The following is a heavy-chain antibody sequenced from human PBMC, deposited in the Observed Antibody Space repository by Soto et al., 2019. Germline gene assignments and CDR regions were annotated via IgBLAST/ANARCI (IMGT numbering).Heavy chain of an antibody. D-gene: IGHD6-13*01. J-gene: IGHJ4*02. CDR3: AKEYGSTWIDH. CDR1: GVTFSTYG. Sequence: GGSLRLSCAASGVTFSTYGMHWVRQAPGKGLEWVAAMSYDGTKQYYVDSVKGRFTISRDNSRSTLFLQLNSLRDEDTAVYYCAKEYGSTWIDHWGQGTPVTVSS. CDR2: MSYDGTKQ. V-gene: IGHV3-30*18.